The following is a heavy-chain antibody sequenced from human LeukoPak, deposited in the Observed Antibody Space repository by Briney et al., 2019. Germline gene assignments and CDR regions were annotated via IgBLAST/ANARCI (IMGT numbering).Heavy chain of an antibody. V-gene: IGHV4-38-2*02. CDR2: IYHSGST. Sequence: PSETLSLTCTVSGYSISSGYYWGWIRQPPGKGLEWIGSIYHSGSTYYNPSLKSRVTISVDTSKNQFSLKLSSVTAADTAVYYCARRAGAMVRGARAPFDYWGQGTLVTVSS. CDR1: GYSISSGYY. D-gene: IGHD3-10*01. CDR3: ARRAGAMVRGARAPFDY. J-gene: IGHJ4*02.